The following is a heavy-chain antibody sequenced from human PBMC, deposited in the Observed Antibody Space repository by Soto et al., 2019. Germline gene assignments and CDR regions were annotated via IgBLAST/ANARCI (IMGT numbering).Heavy chain of an antibody. J-gene: IGHJ4*02. V-gene: IGHV3-66*01. CDR3: ATDKDGDSGYFEY. CDR2: ISPSGST. CDR1: GFTVSSNH. D-gene: IGHD4-17*01. Sequence: EVQLVESGGILVQPGGSLRLSCAASGFTVSSNHMSWVRQAPGKGLEWVSLISPSGSTYYADSVKGRVIISIDTSKNTLFLQMNSLRAEDTAVYYCATDKDGDSGYFEYWGQGTLVTVSS.